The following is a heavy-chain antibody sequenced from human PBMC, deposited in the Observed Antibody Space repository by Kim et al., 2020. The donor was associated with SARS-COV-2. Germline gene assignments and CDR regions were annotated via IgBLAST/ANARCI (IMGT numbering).Heavy chain of an antibody. CDR3: TTDSSYYYDSSGYPTNFGY. Sequence: GGSLRLSCAASGFTFSNAWMSWVRQAPGKGLEWVGRIKSKTDGGTTDYAAPGKGRFTKSREDSKNTLYLQINSLKNEDTAVYYSTTDSSYYYDSSGYPTNFGYWGQGTLVTGSS. CDR1: GFTFSNAW. V-gene: IGHV3-15*01. CDR2: IKSKTDGGTT. D-gene: IGHD3-22*01. J-gene: IGHJ4*03.